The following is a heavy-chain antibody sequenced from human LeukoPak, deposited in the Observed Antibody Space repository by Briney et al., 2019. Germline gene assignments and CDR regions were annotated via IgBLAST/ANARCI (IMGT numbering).Heavy chain of an antibody. D-gene: IGHD6-6*01. Sequence: GGSLRLSCAASGFTFSSYGMNWVRQAPGKGLEWVSSISSGSTYTYYADSVKGRFTISRDNAKNSLYLQMNSLRAEDTAVYYCASPNSSSPLDAFDIWGQGTMVTVSS. J-gene: IGHJ3*02. CDR3: ASPNSSSPLDAFDI. CDR2: ISSGSTYT. V-gene: IGHV3-21*04. CDR1: GFTFSSYG.